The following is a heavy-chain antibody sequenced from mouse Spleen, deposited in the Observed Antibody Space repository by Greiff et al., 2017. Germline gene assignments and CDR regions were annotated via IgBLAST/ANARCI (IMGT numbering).Heavy chain of an antibody. Sequence: EVKLMESGPGLVKPSQSLSLTCTVTGYSITSDYAWNWIRQFPGNKLEWMGYISYSGSTSYNPSLKSRISITRDTSKNQFFLQLNSVTTEDTATYYCARDGGYYAWFAYWGQGTLVTVSA. V-gene: IGHV3-2*02. D-gene: IGHD2-3*01. CDR3: ARDGGYYAWFAY. CDR2: ISYSGST. J-gene: IGHJ3*01. CDR1: GYSITSDYA.